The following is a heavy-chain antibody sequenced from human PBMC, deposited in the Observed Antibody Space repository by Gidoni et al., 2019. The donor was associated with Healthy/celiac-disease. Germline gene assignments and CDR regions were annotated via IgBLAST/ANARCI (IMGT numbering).Heavy chain of an antibody. CDR2: IYYSGGT. J-gene: IGHJ3*02. Sequence: QVQLQESGPGLVKPSETLSLTCTVSGGSVSSGSYSGSWIRQPPGKGLEWIGYIYYSGGTNYNPSLKSRVTISVDTSKNQFSLKLSSVTAADTAVYYCARGGARNPNWNYGSDDACDIWGQGTMVTVSS. V-gene: IGHV4-61*01. CDR3: ARGGARNPNWNYGSDDACDI. D-gene: IGHD1-7*01. CDR1: GGSVSSGSYS.